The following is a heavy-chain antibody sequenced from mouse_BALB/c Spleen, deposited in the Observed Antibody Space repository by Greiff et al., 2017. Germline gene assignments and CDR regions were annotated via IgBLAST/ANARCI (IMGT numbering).Heavy chain of an antibody. J-gene: IGHJ4*01. Sequence: VQVVESGAELARPGASVKMSCKASGYTFTSYTMHWVKQRPGQGLEWIGYINPSSGYTNYNQKFKDKATLTADKSSSTAYMQLSSLTSEDSAVYYCAREEVYDGYYDAMDYWGQGTSVTVSS. V-gene: IGHV1-4*01. CDR3: AREEVYDGYYDAMDY. CDR1: GYTFTSYT. D-gene: IGHD2-3*01. CDR2: INPSSGYT.